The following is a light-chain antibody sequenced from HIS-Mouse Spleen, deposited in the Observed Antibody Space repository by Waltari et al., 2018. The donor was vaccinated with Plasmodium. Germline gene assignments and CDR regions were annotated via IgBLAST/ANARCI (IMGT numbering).Light chain of an antibody. Sequence: SYELTQPPSVSVSPGQTARISCSGDALPKKYAYWYQQKSGQAPVRVIYADSKRPAGILERFSGSSSGTMATLTISGAQVEDEADYYCYSTDSSGNHRVFGGGTKLTVL. CDR1: ALPKKY. V-gene: IGLV3-10*01. CDR3: YSTDSSGNHRV. CDR2: ADS. J-gene: IGLJ3*02.